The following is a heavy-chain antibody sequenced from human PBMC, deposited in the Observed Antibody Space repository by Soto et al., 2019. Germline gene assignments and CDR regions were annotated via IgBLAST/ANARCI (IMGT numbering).Heavy chain of an antibody. CDR2: IYYSGST. CDR1: GGSISSYY. V-gene: IGHV4-59*01. CDR3: ARDRSSTYYYYGVDV. D-gene: IGHD6-6*01. Sequence: PSESLSLTCTVSGGSISSYYWTWIRQTPGKGLEWIGSIYYSGSTDYNPSLKSRVTISVDTSKSQFSLKLSSVSAADTAVYFCARDRSSTYYYYGVDVWGQGTTVTVSS. J-gene: IGHJ6*02.